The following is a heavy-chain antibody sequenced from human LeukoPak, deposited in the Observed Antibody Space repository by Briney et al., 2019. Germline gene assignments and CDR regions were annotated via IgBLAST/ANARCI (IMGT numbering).Heavy chain of an antibody. J-gene: IGHJ4*02. CDR2: INWDGGSA. D-gene: IGHD6-13*01. CDR3: ARDRLAATGLFDY. V-gene: IGHV3-20*04. Sequence: GGSLRLSCAASGFSFDDYGMSWVRQAPGKGLEWVSGINWDGGSAAYADSVKGRFTISRDNAENSLYLQMNSLRTEDTAFYYCARDRLAATGLFDYWGQGTLVTVSS. CDR1: GFSFDDYG.